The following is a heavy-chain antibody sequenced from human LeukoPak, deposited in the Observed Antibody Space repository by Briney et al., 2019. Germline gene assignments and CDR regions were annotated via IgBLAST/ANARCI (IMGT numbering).Heavy chain of an antibody. Sequence: PGGSLRLSCAASGFTFSSYAMHWVRQAPGKGLEWVSAISGSGGSTYYADSVKGRFTISRDNSKNTLYLQMNSLRAEDTAVYYCAKGAWEPKHLYYYYYMDVWGKGTTVTVSS. CDR2: ISGSGGST. J-gene: IGHJ6*03. CDR1: GFTFSSYA. D-gene: IGHD1-26*01. CDR3: AKGAWEPKHLYYYYYMDV. V-gene: IGHV3-23*01.